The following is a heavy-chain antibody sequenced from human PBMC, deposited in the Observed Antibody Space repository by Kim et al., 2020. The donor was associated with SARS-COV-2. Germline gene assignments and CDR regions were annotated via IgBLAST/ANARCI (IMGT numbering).Heavy chain of an antibody. CDR1: GFTFSSYG. CDR3: AKGGRTEFDY. J-gene: IGHJ4*02. V-gene: IGHV3-30*18. CDR2: ISYDGSNK. Sequence: GGSLRLSCAASGFTFSSYGMHWVRQAPGKGLEWVAVISYDGSNKYYADSVKGRFTISRDNSKNTLYLQMNSLRAEDTAVYYCAKGGRTEFDYWGQGTLVT.